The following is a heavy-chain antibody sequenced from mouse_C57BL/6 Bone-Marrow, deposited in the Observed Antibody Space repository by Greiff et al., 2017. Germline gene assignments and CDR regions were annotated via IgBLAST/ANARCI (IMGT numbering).Heavy chain of an antibody. CDR1: GYTFTSYW. Sequence: VQLQQPGAELVMPGASVKLSCKASGYTFTSYWMHWVKQRPGQGLEWIGEIDPSDSYTNYTQKFKGKSTLTVDKSSSTAYMQLSSLTSEDSAVYYCALFITSVVGAMDDWGKGTSVTVSS. V-gene: IGHV1-69*01. D-gene: IGHD1-1*01. CDR3: ALFITSVVGAMDD. CDR2: IDPSDSYT. J-gene: IGHJ4*01.